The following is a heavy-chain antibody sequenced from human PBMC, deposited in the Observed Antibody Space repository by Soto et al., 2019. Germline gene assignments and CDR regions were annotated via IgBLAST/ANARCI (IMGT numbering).Heavy chain of an antibody. J-gene: IGHJ6*02. D-gene: IGHD1-26*01. CDR1: GGSFSGYY. Sequence: SETLSLTCAVYGGSFSGYYWSWIRQPPGKGLEWIGEINHSGSTNYNPSLKSRVTISVDTSKNQFSLKLSSVTAADTAVYYCARVGKLLTDYYYYGMDVWGQGTTVTVSS. CDR3: ARVGKLLTDYYYYGMDV. V-gene: IGHV4-34*01. CDR2: INHSGST.